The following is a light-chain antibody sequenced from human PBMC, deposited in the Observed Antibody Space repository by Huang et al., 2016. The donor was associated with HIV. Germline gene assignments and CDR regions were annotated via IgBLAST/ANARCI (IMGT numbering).Light chain of an antibody. J-gene: IGKJ1*01. Sequence: DIQMTQSPSSLSASVGDRVTITCRASPGISNSLAWYQQKPGKAPKLLLYSTSRLESGVPSRFIGSGSGTVYTLTISRLQPEDFAVYHCQQYYSSPPTFGQGTKVEIK. CDR1: PGISNS. CDR2: STS. CDR3: QQYYSSPPT. V-gene: IGKV1-NL1*01.